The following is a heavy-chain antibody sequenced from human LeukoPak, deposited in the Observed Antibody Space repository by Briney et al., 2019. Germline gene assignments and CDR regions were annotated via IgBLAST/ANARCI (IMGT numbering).Heavy chain of an antibody. V-gene: IGHV1-69*04. J-gene: IGHJ4*02. D-gene: IGHD3-10*01. Sequence: SVKVSCKASGGTFSSYAISWVRRAPGQGLEWMGRVIPILGIANYAQKFQGRVTITADKSTSTAYMELSSLRSEDTAVYYCARQGSKVYYYGSEIFDYWGQGTLVTVSS. CDR3: ARQGSKVYYYGSEIFDY. CDR2: VIPILGIA. CDR1: GGTFSSYA.